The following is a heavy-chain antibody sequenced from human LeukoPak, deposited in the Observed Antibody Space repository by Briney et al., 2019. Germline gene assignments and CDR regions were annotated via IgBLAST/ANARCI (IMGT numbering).Heavy chain of an antibody. D-gene: IGHD2-15*01. J-gene: IGHJ4*02. CDR3: ARDPLGSDSTPGFDY. CDR2: IYYSGST. CDR1: GGSVSIGSYY. Sequence: SETLSLTCTVSGGSVSIGSYYGSWIRQPPGKGLELIGYIYYSGSTNYNPSLKSRFTISGDTSKNQFSLKLSSVTAADTAVYYCARDPLGSDSTPGFDYWGQGPLVTVSS. V-gene: IGHV4-61*01.